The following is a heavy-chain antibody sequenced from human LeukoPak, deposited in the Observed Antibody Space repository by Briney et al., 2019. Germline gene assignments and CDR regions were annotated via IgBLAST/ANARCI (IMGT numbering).Heavy chain of an antibody. D-gene: IGHD3-9*01. Sequence: ASVKVSCKASGYTFTSYDINWVRQATGQGLEWKGWMNPNSGNTGYAQKFQGRVTMTRNTSISTAYMELSSLRSEDTAVYYCARAGFDILTGYSRMDVWGQGTTVTASS. CDR3: ARAGFDILTGYSRMDV. J-gene: IGHJ6*02. V-gene: IGHV1-8*01. CDR2: MNPNSGNT. CDR1: GYTFTSYD.